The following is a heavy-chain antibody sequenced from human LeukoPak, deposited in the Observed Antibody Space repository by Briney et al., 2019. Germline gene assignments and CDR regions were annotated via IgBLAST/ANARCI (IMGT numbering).Heavy chain of an antibody. D-gene: IGHD1-26*01. CDR2: ISAYNGNT. Sequence: ASVKVSCKASGYTFTSYGISWVRQAPGQGLEWMGWISAYNGNTNYAQKLQGRVTMTTDTSTSTAYMELRSLRSDDTAVYYCARPAPIVGATDFDYWGQGTLVTVSS. V-gene: IGHV1-18*01. CDR3: ARPAPIVGATDFDY. CDR1: GYTFTSYG. J-gene: IGHJ4*02.